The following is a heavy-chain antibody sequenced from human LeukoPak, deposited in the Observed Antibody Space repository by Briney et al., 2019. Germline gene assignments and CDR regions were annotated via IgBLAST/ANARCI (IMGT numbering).Heavy chain of an antibody. D-gene: IGHD1-26*01. CDR1: GFTFDDYA. V-gene: IGHV3-20*04. J-gene: IGHJ4*02. CDR2: INWNGGDT. Sequence: GGSLRLSCAASGFTFDDYAMNWVRQDPGKGLEWVSGINWNGGDTGYADSVRGRFTISRDNAKNSLHLQMNSLTVEDTAFYYCARVKGGATTDYWGQGTLVTVSS. CDR3: ARVKGGATTDY.